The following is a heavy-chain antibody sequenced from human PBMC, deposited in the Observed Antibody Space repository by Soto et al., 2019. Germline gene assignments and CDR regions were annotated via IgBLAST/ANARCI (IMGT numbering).Heavy chain of an antibody. Sequence: QVQLQESGPGLVKPSQTLSLTCTVSGGSISSGDYYWSWIRQPPGKGLEWIGYIYYSGSTYYNPSLKSRVTISVDTSKNQFSLKLSSVTAADTAVYYCARDLRGDNYYDSSGYYDYWGQGTLVTVSS. CDR2: IYYSGST. CDR3: ARDLRGDNYYDSSGYYDY. J-gene: IGHJ4*02. V-gene: IGHV4-30-4*01. D-gene: IGHD3-22*01. CDR1: GGSISSGDYY.